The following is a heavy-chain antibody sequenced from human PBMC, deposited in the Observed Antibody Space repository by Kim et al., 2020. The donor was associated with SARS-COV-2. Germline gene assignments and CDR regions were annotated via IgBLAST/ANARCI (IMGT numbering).Heavy chain of an antibody. V-gene: IGHV4-34*01. Sequence: SETLSLTCAVYGGSFSGYYWSWIRQPPGKGLEWIGEINHSGSTNYNPSLKSRVTISVDTSKNQFSLKLSSVTAADTAVYYCARAVLRYFDWQTGGGWFDPWGQGTLVTVSS. CDR3: ARAVLRYFDWQTGGGWFDP. J-gene: IGHJ5*02. CDR1: GGSFSGYY. CDR2: INHSGST. D-gene: IGHD3-9*01.